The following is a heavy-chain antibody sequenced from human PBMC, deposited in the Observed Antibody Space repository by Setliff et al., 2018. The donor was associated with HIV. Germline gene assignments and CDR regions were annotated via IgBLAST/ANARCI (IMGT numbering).Heavy chain of an antibody. CDR2: IYTSGNT. D-gene: IGHD1-26*01. CDR3: ARDSELGLNYHYGMGV. Sequence: PSETLSLTCTVSGGSISSHYWSWIRQPAGKGLEWIGRIYTSGNTNYNPSLKSRVTMSVDTSKNQFSLKLSSVTAADTAVYYCARDSELGLNYHYGMGVWGQGTTVTVSS. V-gene: IGHV4-4*07. J-gene: IGHJ6*02. CDR1: GGSISSHY.